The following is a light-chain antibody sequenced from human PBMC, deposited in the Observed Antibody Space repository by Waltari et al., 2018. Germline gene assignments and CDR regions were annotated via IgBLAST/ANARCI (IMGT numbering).Light chain of an antibody. J-gene: IGLJ3*02. V-gene: IGLV3-27*01. CDR1: DLANRN. CDR3: YSATDNNVV. CDR2: KDR. Sequence: LTQPSSVSVSPGQTATLSCSGADLANRNVRWLKQKPGQAPVLVIYKDRGRPSGIPERFSGSSSGTTVTLTITGAQVEDDAEYYCYSATDNNVVFGGGTRLTIL.